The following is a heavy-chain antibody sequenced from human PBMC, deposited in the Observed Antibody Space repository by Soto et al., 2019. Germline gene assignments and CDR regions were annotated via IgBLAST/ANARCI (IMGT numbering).Heavy chain of an antibody. CDR1: GFTFSSYA. D-gene: IGHD5-12*01. CDR2: ISGSGGST. J-gene: IGHJ3*02. Sequence: EVQLLESGGGLVQPGGSLRLSCAASGFTFSSYAMSWVRQAPGKGLEWVSAISGSGGSTYYADSVKGRFTISRDNSKNTLYLQMNSLRAEDTAVYYCAKDRGDSGYLENAFDIWGQGTMVTVSS. V-gene: IGHV3-23*01. CDR3: AKDRGDSGYLENAFDI.